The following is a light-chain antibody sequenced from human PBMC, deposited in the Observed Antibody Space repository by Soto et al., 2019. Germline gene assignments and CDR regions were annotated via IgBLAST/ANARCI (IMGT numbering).Light chain of an antibody. Sequence: EIVVTQSPGTLSLSPGERATLSCMASPTVHNNYLVWYQQKPGQAPRLLIYGASTRATGIPDSFSGSGSGTDLTLTISRVESEDFAVYHCQQYGNSLWTFGRGNKVEI. J-gene: IGKJ1*01. V-gene: IGKV3-20*01. CDR2: GAS. CDR1: PTVHNNY. CDR3: QQYGNSLWT.